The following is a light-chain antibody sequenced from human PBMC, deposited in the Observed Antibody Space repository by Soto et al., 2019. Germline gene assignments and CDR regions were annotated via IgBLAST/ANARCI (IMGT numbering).Light chain of an antibody. CDR2: GAS. V-gene: IGKV3-15*01. CDR3: QQYNSYSRS. J-gene: IGKJ1*01. CDR1: PSVTNY. Sequence: EIVLTQSPATLSLSPGERATLSCRASPSVTNYLAWYQQKPGQAPRLLIYGASTRATGIPARFSGSGSGTEFTLTISSLQPDDFATYYCQQYNSYSRSFGQGTKVDIK.